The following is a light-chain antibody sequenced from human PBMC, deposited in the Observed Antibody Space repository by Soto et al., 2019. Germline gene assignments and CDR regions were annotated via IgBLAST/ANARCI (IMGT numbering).Light chain of an antibody. CDR3: SSCTSSTTHVT. CDR1: NNDIGTYNY. J-gene: IGLJ2*01. V-gene: IGLV2-14*03. Sequence: QSALTQPASVSGSPGQSITISCTGTNNDIGTYNYVSWYQQHPGKAPKLMIYDVTARPSGVSNRFSGSKSGNTASLTISGLQPDDEADYYCSSCTSSTTHVTFGGGTQLTVL. CDR2: DVT.